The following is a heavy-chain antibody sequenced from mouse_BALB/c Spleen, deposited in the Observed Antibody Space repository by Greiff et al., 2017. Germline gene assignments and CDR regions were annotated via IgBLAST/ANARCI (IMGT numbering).Heavy chain of an antibody. V-gene: IGHV5-17*02. CDR2: ISSGSSTI. Sequence: EVQVVESGGGLVQPGGSRKLSCAASGFTFSSFGMHWVRQAPEKGLEWVAYISSGSSTIYYADTVKGRFTISRDNPKNTLFLQMTSLRSEDTAMYYCARWLPSMDYWGQGTSVTVSS. CDR1: GFTFSSFG. D-gene: IGHD2-2*01. J-gene: IGHJ4*01. CDR3: ARWLPSMDY.